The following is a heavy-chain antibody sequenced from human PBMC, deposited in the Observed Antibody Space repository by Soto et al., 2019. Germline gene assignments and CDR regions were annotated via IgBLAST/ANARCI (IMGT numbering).Heavy chain of an antibody. J-gene: IGHJ5*02. CDR1: GFTFSSYW. Sequence: GGSLRLSCAASGFTFSSYWMHWVRQAPGKGLVWVSRINNDGSSPTYADSVKGRFTISRDNAKNKLYLQMDSLRAEDTAVYYCVRDRPHNWFDPWGQGTLVTVSS. CDR2: INNDGSSP. V-gene: IGHV3-74*01. CDR3: VRDRPHNWFDP.